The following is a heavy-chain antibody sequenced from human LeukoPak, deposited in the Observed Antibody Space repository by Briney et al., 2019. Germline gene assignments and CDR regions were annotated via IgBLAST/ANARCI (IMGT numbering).Heavy chain of an antibody. CDR1: GGTFSSYA. CDR2: IIPIFGTA. J-gene: IGHJ6*02. V-gene: IGHV1-69*01. CDR3: ARGDVIAAAASTLYYYYGMDV. D-gene: IGHD6-13*01. Sequence: SVKVSCKASGGTFSSYAISWVRQAPGQGLEWMGGIIPIFGTANYAQKFQGRVTITADESTSTAYMELSSLRSEDTAVYYCARGDVIAAAASTLYYYYGMDVWGQGTTVTVSS.